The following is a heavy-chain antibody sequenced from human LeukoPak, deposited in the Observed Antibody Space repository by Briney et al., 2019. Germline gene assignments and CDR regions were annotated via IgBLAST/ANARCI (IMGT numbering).Heavy chain of an antibody. V-gene: IGHV3-30*03. CDR1: GFTFSSYG. CDR2: ISYDGSNK. Sequence: GGSLRLSCAASGFTFSSYGMHWVRQAPGKGLEWVAVISYDGSNKYYADSVKGRFTISRDNSKNTLYLQMNSLRAEDTAVYYCAAGYGSGSYGPGAFDIWGQGTMVTVSS. D-gene: IGHD3-10*01. J-gene: IGHJ3*02. CDR3: AAGYGSGSYGPGAFDI.